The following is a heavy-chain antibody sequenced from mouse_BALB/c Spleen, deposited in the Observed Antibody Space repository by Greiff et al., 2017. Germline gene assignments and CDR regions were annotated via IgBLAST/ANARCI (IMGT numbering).Heavy chain of an antibody. D-gene: IGHD2-3*01. Sequence: EVMLVESGGGLVKPGGSLKLSCAASGFTFSSYAMSWVRQSPEKRLEWVAEISSGGSYTYYPDTVTGRFTISRDNAKNTLYLEMSSLRSEDTAMYYCARDGYDGYYVYAMDYWGQGTSVTVSS. CDR1: GFTFSSYA. J-gene: IGHJ4*01. V-gene: IGHV5-9-4*01. CDR3: ARDGYDGYYVYAMDY. CDR2: ISSGGSYT.